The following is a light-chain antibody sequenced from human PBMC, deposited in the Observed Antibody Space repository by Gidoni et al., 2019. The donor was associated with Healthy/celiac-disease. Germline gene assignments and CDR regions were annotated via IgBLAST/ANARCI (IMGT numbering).Light chain of an antibody. CDR1: QSVSSY. Sequence: EIVLTQSPATLSLSPGERATLSCRASQSVSSYLTWYQQKPGQATRLLIYDPSNRATGIPERLSGRGSGIDFSRTISSLETEDLAVDYCQQRSNWPLYTFGQGTKLEIK. CDR2: DPS. CDR3: QQRSNWPLYT. V-gene: IGKV3-11*01. J-gene: IGKJ2*01.